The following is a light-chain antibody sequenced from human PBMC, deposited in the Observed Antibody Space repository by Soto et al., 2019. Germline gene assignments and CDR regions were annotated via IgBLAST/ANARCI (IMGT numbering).Light chain of an antibody. CDR3: QQRRDWPLT. CDR1: QSVSFS. Sequence: EIVLTQSPATLSLSPGEGVTLSCRASQSVSFSLAWYQQKPGQTPRLLIYDTFNRATGVPARFSGSGSGTDFTLTISSLEPEDFAVSYCQQRRDWPLTFGGGTKVELK. J-gene: IGKJ4*01. CDR2: DTF. V-gene: IGKV3-11*01.